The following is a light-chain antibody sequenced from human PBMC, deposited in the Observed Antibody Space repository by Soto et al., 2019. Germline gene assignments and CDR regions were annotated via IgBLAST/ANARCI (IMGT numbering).Light chain of an antibody. CDR2: DAS. J-gene: IGKJ5*01. CDR3: QQRSNWIT. V-gene: IGKV3-11*01. Sequence: EIVLTQSPATLSLSPGERATLSCRASQIVSSYLAWYQQKFGQAPRLLIYDASNRATGIPARFSGSWSGTDFTLTISSLEPEDFAVYYCQQRSNWITFGQGTRLEIK. CDR1: QIVSSY.